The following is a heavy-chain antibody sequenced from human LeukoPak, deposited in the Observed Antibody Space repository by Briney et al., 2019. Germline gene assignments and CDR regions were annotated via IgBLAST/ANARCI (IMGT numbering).Heavy chain of an antibody. J-gene: IGHJ4*02. CDR1: GFTFSSYG. CDR3: AKGRRDSGWDLYYFDY. CDR2: ISYDGSNK. V-gene: IGHV3-30*18. Sequence: GGSLRLSCAASGFTFSSYGMHWVRQAPGKGLEWVAVISYDGSNKYYADSVKGRFTISRDNSKNTLYLQMNSLRAEDTAVYYCAKGRRDSGWDLYYFDYWGQGTLVTVSS. D-gene: IGHD6-19*01.